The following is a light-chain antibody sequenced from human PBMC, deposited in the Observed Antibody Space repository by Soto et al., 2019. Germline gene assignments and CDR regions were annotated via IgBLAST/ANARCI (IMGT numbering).Light chain of an antibody. J-gene: IGKJ4*01. CDR3: QQYGSSPLT. CDR2: GAS. Sequence: EIVLTQSPGTLSLSPGERATLSCRASQSVSSSYLAWYQQKPGQAPRLLIYGASSRATGIPDRFSGSGSGTDLTLTISRLETEDFAVYYCQQYGSSPLTFGGATKVEIK. V-gene: IGKV3-20*01. CDR1: QSVSSSY.